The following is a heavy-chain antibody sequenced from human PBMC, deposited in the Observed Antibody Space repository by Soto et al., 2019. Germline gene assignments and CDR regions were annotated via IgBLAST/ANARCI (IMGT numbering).Heavy chain of an antibody. Sequence: QVQLVQSGDEVQKPGASVKVSCKASGYTFTSYGISWVRQAPGQGLEWMGRISPNNGDTYYAQKFQGRVTMTTDTSTSTVYMDLTSLTSDDTAIYFCTRFGAYGSHWGQGTLVTVSS. D-gene: IGHD3-10*01. J-gene: IGHJ4*02. V-gene: IGHV1-18*04. CDR3: TRFGAYGSH. CDR2: ISPNNGDT. CDR1: GYTFTSYG.